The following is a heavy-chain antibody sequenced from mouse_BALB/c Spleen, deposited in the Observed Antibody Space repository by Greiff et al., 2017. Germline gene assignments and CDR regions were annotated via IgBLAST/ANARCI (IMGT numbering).Heavy chain of an antibody. CDR1: GFTFSSYA. Sequence: EVKLQESGGGLVKPGGSLKLSCAASGFTFSSYAMSWVRQTPEKRLEWVATISSGGSYTYYPDSVKGRFTISRDNAKNTLYLQMSSLRSEDTAMYYGARRGSSYAMDDWGQGTSVTVSS. J-gene: IGHJ4*01. CDR3: ARRGSSYAMDD. CDR2: ISSGGSYT. V-gene: IGHV5-9-3*01. D-gene: IGHD1-1*01.